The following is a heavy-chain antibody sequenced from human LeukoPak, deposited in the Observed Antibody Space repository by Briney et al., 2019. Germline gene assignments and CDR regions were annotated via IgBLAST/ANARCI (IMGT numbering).Heavy chain of an antibody. J-gene: IGHJ6*02. CDR2: IWYDGSNK. V-gene: IGHV3-33*08. CDR1: GFTFSSYG. Sequence: QPGGSLRLSCAASGFTFSSYGMHWVRQAPGKGLEWVAVIWYDGSNKYYADSVKGRFTISRDNSKNTLYLQMNSLRAEDTAVYYCARDFPGDYDFWSGYPHGYGMDVWGQGTTVTVSS. D-gene: IGHD3-3*01. CDR3: ARDFPGDYDFWSGYPHGYGMDV.